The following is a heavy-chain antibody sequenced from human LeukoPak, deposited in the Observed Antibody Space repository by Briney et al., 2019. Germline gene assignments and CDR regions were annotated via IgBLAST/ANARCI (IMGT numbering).Heavy chain of an antibody. D-gene: IGHD6-19*01. V-gene: IGHV1-69*06. CDR1: GGTFSSYA. J-gene: IGHJ4*02. CDR2: IIPIFGTA. Sequence: SVKVSCKASGGTFSSYAISWVRQAPGQGLEWMGGIIPIFGTATYAQKFQGRVTITADKSTSTAYMELSSLRSEDTAVYYCARVLIAVAGTLDYWGQGTLVTVSS. CDR3: ARVLIAVAGTLDY.